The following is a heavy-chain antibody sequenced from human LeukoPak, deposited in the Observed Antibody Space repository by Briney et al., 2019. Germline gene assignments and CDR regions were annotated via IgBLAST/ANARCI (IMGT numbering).Heavy chain of an antibody. CDR1: GFTFTSYE. CDR3: ARTTPFEY. CDR2: ITISGSTI. J-gene: IGHJ4*02. V-gene: IGHV3-48*03. D-gene: IGHD1-1*01. Sequence: GGSLRLSCAASGFTFTSYEMNWVRQAPGKGLEWVSYITISGSTIHYADSVKGRFTISRDNAKNSLYLQMNSLRSEETGVCYCARTTPFEYWGEGTLVSVSS.